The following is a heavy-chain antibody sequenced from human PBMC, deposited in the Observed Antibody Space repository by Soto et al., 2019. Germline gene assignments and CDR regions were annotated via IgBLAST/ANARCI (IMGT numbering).Heavy chain of an antibody. V-gene: IGHV3-23*01. CDR1: GCTFRGYA. J-gene: IGHJ4*02. CDR2: ISGSGGST. Sequence: GVSLRLSNTAFGCTFRGYAMSRVRKNPGKGLECVSAISGSGGSTYYADSVKGRFTISRDNSKNTLYLQMNSLRAEDTAVYYCAKRGTLTTVTPFDYWGQRTLVTVSS. D-gene: IGHD4-17*01. CDR3: AKRGTLTTVTPFDY.